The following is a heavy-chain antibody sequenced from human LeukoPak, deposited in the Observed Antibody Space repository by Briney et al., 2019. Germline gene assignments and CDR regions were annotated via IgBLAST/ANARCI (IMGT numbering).Heavy chain of an antibody. Sequence: ASVKVSCKASGYTFTGYYMHWVRQAPGQGLEWMGIINPSGGSTSYAQKFQGRVTMTRDTSTGTVYMELSSLRSEDTAVYYCARVGGYGNWFDPWGQGTLVTVSS. CDR3: ARVGGYGNWFDP. CDR2: INPSGGST. V-gene: IGHV1-46*01. CDR1: GYTFTGYY. J-gene: IGHJ5*02. D-gene: IGHD5-18*01.